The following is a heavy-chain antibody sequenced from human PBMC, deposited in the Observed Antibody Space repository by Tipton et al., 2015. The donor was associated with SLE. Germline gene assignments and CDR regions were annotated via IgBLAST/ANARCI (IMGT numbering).Heavy chain of an antibody. Sequence: TLSLTCTVSGVSISSYYWSWIRQPPGKGLEWIGYIYTSGSTNYNPSLKSRVTISVDTSKNQFSLKLSSVTAADTAVYYCARDSSSWSFYGMDVWGQGTTVTVSS. V-gene: IGHV4-4*08. J-gene: IGHJ6*02. CDR3: ARDSSSWSFYGMDV. CDR2: IYTSGST. CDR1: GVSISSYY. D-gene: IGHD6-13*01.